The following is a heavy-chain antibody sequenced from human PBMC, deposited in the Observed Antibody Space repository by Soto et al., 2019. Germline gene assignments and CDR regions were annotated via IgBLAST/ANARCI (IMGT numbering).Heavy chain of an antibody. J-gene: IGHJ5*02. CDR3: ARHVEAAAGTPDWFDP. CDR2: IDPSDSYT. Sequence: GESLKISCKGSGYSFTSYWISWVRQMPGKGLEWMGRIDPSDSYTNYSPSFQGHVTISADKSISIAYLQWSSLKASDTAMYYCARHVEAAAGTPDWFDPWGQGTLVTVSS. D-gene: IGHD6-13*01. CDR1: GYSFTSYW. V-gene: IGHV5-10-1*01.